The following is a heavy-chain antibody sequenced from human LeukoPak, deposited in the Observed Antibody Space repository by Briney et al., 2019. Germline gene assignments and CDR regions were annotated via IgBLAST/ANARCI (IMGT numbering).Heavy chain of an antibody. V-gene: IGHV4-31*03. CDR2: IFYSGST. Sequence: PSETLSLTCTVSGGSISRGDYYWSWIRQHPGKGLEWIGHIFYSGSTSYNPSLKSRVTMSVDTSKNQFSLKLSSVTAADTAVYHCATYGSGNYSSSYYFDYWGQGTLVTVSS. D-gene: IGHD3-10*01. J-gene: IGHJ4*02. CDR1: GGSISRGDYY. CDR3: ATYGSGNYSSSYYFDY.